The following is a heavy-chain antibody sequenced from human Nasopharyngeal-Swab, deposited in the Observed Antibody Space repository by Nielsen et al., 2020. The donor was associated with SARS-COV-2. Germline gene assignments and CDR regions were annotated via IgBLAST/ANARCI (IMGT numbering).Heavy chain of an antibody. CDR2: ALYSGSV. D-gene: IGHD3-10*01. Sequence: SETLSLTCTVSGGSINSHYWSWIRQPPGKGLEWIGYALYSGSVYYNPSLKSRVSISVDTSENQISLRLTSVTAADTAVYYCVGGGSIWFGDSVYSTLHYWGQGTLVTVSS. J-gene: IGHJ4*02. V-gene: IGHV4-59*11. CDR1: GGSINSHY. CDR3: VGGGSIWFGDSVYSTLHY.